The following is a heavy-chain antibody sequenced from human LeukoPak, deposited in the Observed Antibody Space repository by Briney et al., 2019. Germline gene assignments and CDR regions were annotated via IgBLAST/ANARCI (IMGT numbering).Heavy chain of an antibody. CDR2: FYSGGTT. CDR3: ARHTAKSYSSSPDWFDP. CDR1: GDSIRGSL. D-gene: IGHD6-6*01. Sequence: PGEALSLPCTVSGDSIRGSLWSGIREPRGKALEWLGHFYSGGTTNYNPSLKSRVTMSVDTSKNQSSLNLDSVTAADTAVYYCARHTAKSYSSSPDWFDPWGQGTLVTVSS. V-gene: IGHV4-4*09. J-gene: IGHJ5*02.